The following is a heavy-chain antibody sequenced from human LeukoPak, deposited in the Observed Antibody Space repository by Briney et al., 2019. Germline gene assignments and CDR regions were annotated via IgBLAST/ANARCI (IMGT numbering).Heavy chain of an antibody. V-gene: IGHV1-2*02. Sequence: ASVKVSCKASGYTFTGYYMHWVRQAPGQGLEWMGWINPNSGGTNYAQKFQGRVTMTRNTSISTAYMELSSLRSEDTAVYYCARVGYCSSTSCYTRGFTFDIWGQGTLVTISS. J-gene: IGHJ3*02. CDR2: INPNSGGT. CDR3: ARVGYCSSTSCYTRGFTFDI. CDR1: GYTFTGYY. D-gene: IGHD2-2*02.